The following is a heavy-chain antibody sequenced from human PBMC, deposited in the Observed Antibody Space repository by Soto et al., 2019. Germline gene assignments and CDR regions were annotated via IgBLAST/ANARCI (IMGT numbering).Heavy chain of an antibody. J-gene: IGHJ4*02. Sequence: EVQLLESGGGLGQPGGSLRLSCEASGFTFSASAMSWVRQAPRKGLEWVSTISDSGSTYYADSVKGRFTISRDNSKNTLYLQMNSLRAEDTAVYHCAKVWGEDGYCTRTSCLYYFHHWGQGVLVTVSS. CDR3: AKVWGEDGYCTRTSCLYYFHH. CDR2: ISDSGST. D-gene: IGHD2-2*03. V-gene: IGHV3-23*01. CDR1: GFTFSASA.